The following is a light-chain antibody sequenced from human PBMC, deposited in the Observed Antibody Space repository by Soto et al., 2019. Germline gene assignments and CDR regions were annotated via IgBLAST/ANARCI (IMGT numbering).Light chain of an antibody. CDR1: QTISSW. V-gene: IGKV1-5*03. CDR3: QHYNSYSEA. J-gene: IGKJ1*01. Sequence: DIQLTQSPSFLSASVGYRFTITCRASQTISSWLAWYQQKPGKAPKLLIYKASTLKSGVPSRFSGSGSGTEFTLTISSLQPDDFATYYCQHYNSYSEAFGQGTKGDIK. CDR2: KAS.